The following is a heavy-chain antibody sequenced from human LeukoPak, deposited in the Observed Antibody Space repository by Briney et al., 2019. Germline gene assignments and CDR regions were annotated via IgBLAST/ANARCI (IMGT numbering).Heavy chain of an antibody. CDR1: GGSISSYY. Sequence: PSETLSLTYTVSGGSISSYYWSWIRQPPGKGLEWIGYIYYSGSTNYNPSLKSRVTISVDTSKNQFSLKLSSVTAADTAVYYCARSPDSSVGLFDPWGQGTLVTVSS. D-gene: IGHD6-25*01. J-gene: IGHJ5*02. CDR2: IYYSGST. V-gene: IGHV4-59*08. CDR3: ARSPDSSVGLFDP.